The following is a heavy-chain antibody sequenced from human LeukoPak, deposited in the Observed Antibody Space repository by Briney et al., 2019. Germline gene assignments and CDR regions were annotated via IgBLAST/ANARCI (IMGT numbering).Heavy chain of an antibody. V-gene: IGHV1-69*05. Sequence: SVKVSCKASGGTFSSYAISWVRQAPGQGLEWMGGIIPIFGTAHYAQKFQGRVTITTDEFTSTAYMELSSLRSEDTAVYFCASKEGIRYNWFDPWGQGTLVTVSS. CDR3: ASKEGIRYNWFDP. CDR1: GGTFSSYA. D-gene: IGHD3-9*01. J-gene: IGHJ5*02. CDR2: IIPIFGTA.